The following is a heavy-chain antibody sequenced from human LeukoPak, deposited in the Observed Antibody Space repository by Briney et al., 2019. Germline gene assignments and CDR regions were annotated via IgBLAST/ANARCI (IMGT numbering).Heavy chain of an antibody. D-gene: IGHD2-2*02. J-gene: IGHJ4*02. CDR2: ISSSSSSTI. CDR3: ASCSTSCYKEGFDY. Sequence: GGSLRLSCAASGFTFSSYSMNWVRQAPGKGLEWVSYISSSSSSTIYYADSVKGRFTISRDNAKNSLYLQMNSLRAEDTAVYYCASCSTSCYKEGFDYWGQGTLVTVSS. V-gene: IGHV3-48*01. CDR1: GFTFSSYS.